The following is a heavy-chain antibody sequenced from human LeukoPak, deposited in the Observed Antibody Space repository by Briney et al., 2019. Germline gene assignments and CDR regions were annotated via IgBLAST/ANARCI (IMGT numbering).Heavy chain of an antibody. Sequence: PGGSLRLSCAASGFTFSSYWMHWVRQAPGKGLVWVSRINSDGSSTGYADSVKGRFTISRDNAKNTLYLQMNSLRAEDTAVYYCASDPAYCGGDCYFGSYWGQGTLVTVSS. V-gene: IGHV3-74*01. CDR2: INSDGSST. CDR1: GFTFSSYW. D-gene: IGHD2-21*02. J-gene: IGHJ4*02. CDR3: ASDPAYCGGDCYFGSY.